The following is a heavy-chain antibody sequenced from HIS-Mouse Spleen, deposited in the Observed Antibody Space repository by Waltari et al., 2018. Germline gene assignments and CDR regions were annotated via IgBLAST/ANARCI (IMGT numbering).Heavy chain of an antibody. D-gene: IGHD1-20*01. Sequence: VQLVASGGGVVQPGRALRLSCAASGFTFSRYAMHWVRQAPCKGLEWVAVISYDGSNKYYADSVKGRFTISRDNSKNTLYLQMNSLRAEDTAVYYCARDHRNNWAIRDWGQGTLVTVSS. CDR3: ARDHRNNWAIRD. CDR2: ISYDGSNK. CDR1: GFTFSRYA. J-gene: IGHJ4*02. V-gene: IGHV3-30-3*01.